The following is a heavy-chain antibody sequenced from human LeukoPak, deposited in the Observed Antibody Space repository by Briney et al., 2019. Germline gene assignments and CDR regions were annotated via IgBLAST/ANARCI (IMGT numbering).Heavy chain of an antibody. CDR2: LYWDGVTK. Sequence: GGSLRLSCAPSGITLRNYGMHGVPQAPDKGLEWVASLYWDGVTKYYADTMKGAFTVSRDTSKNTLFLEMDSLSNEDTALYYCAKHRGCVFKGYMEVWGKGTTVTVSS. CDR1: GITLRNYG. J-gene: IGHJ6*03. V-gene: IGHV3-33*03. D-gene: IGHD3-10*01. CDR3: AKHRGCVFKGYMEV.